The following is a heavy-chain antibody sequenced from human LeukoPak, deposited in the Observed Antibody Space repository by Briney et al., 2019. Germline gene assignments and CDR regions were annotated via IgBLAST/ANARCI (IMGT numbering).Heavy chain of an antibody. CDR1: GFSFSSYP. D-gene: IGHD2-2*01. Sequence: GGSLRLSCVASGFSFSSYPMNWVRQAPGKGLEWVSHINSDTNITPYTASVSGRFTISRDNAKNSLYLHVNSLRDEDTAVYYCAKVPAAIIAVSFDYWGQGTLVTVSS. J-gene: IGHJ4*02. CDR2: INSDTNIT. CDR3: AKVPAAIIAVSFDY. V-gene: IGHV3-48*02.